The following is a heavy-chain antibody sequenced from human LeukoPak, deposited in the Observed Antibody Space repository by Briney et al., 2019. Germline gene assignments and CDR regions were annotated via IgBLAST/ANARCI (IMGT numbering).Heavy chain of an antibody. CDR1: GGSFSGYY. CDR2: INHSGST. D-gene: IGHD1-26*01. J-gene: IGHJ4*02. Sequence: SETLSLTCAVYGGSFSGYYWSWIRQPPGKGLEWIGEINHSGSTNYNPSLKSRVTISVDTSKNQFSLKLSSVTAADTAVYYCARQRYSGSYRRYYFDYWGQGTLVTVSS. V-gene: IGHV4-34*01. CDR3: ARQRYSGSYRRYYFDY.